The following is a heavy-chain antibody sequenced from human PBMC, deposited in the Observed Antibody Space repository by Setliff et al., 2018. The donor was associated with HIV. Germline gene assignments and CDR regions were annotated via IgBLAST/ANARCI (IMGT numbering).Heavy chain of an antibody. CDR2: IDSDGSDT. V-gene: IGHV3-74*01. CDR3: ARGPRYNFWGGYLGL. J-gene: IGHJ4*02. CDR1: GLTFSNYW. Sequence: GESLKISCAASGLTFSNYWMHWVRQAPGKGLEWVSRIDSDGSDTNYADSVRGRFTISRDNAKNTVYLQLTSLRAEDTAVYYCARGPRYNFWGGYLGLWGQGTLVTVSS. D-gene: IGHD3-3*01.